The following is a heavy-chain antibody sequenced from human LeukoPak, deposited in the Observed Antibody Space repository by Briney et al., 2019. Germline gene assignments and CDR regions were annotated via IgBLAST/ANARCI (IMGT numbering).Heavy chain of an antibody. J-gene: IGHJ3*02. CDR1: GGSISSSSYY. CDR3: AKVEEISSHYTGGSFDM. D-gene: IGHD6-13*01. CDR2: IYYSGST. V-gene: IGHV4-39*07. Sequence: PSETLSLTCTVSGGSISSSSYYWGWIRQPPGKGLEWIGSIYYSGSTYYNPSLKSRVTISVDTSKNQFSLKLSSVTAADTAVYYCAKVEEISSHYTGGSFDMWGQGTMVTVSS.